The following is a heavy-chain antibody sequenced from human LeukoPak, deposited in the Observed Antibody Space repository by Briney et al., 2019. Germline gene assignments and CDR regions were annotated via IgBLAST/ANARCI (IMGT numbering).Heavy chain of an antibody. Sequence: SETLSLTCTVSGGSISSYYWSWIRQPPGKGLEWIAYIYYSGSTNYNPSLKSRVTISVDTSKNQFSLKLSSVTAADTAVYYCARQVRGTWSHFGYRGERNMVTVSS. CDR2: IYYSGST. D-gene: IGHD1/OR15-1a*01. V-gene: IGHV4-59*08. CDR1: GGSISSYY. CDR3: ARQVRGTWSHFGY. J-gene: IGHJ4*02.